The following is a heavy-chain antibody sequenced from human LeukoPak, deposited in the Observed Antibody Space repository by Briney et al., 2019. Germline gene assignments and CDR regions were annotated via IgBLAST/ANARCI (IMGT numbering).Heavy chain of an antibody. D-gene: IGHD6-19*01. CDR1: GFTVSNSF. CDR3: ARESSVSGWYIC. Sequence: PGGSLRLSCAASGFTVSNSFMGWVRQAPGTGLEWVSGIYAGGTTYYADSVQGRFTISRHNSENTLYLQMNSLRPEDTAVYYCARESSVSGWYICWGQGTLVTVSS. V-gene: IGHV3-53*04. CDR2: IYAGGTT. J-gene: IGHJ4*02.